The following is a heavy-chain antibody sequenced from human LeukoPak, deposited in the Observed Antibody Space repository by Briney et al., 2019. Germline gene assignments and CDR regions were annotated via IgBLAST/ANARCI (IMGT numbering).Heavy chain of an antibody. D-gene: IGHD2-2*01. J-gene: IGHJ4*02. V-gene: IGHV3-23*01. CDR1: GFTFSDHA. Sequence: GGSLRLSCAASGFTFSDHAMTWVRQTPGKGLESVSSTSAGGDITHYAESVKGRFIISRDNSKNTLYLQMNSLRAEDTAVYYCAKPTGYVVPAAPRHWGQGTLVTVSS. CDR3: AKPTGYVVPAAPRH. CDR2: TSAGGDIT.